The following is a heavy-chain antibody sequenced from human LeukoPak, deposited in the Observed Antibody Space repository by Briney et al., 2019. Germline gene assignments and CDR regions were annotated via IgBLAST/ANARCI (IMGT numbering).Heavy chain of an antibody. V-gene: IGHV4-59*01. CDR2: IYYTGST. CDR1: GGSISNYY. CDR3: ARGSAATAVDFDY. D-gene: IGHD6-25*01. Sequence: SETLSLTCTVSGGSISNYYWSWIRQSPGKGLEWIGYIYYTGSTNSNPSLKSRVSISVDTSKNQFSLRLSSVTAADTAVYYCARGSAATAVDFDYWGQGTLVTVST. J-gene: IGHJ4*02.